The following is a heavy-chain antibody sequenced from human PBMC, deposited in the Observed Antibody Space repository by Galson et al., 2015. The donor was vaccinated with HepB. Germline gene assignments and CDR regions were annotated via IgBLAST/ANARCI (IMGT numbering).Heavy chain of an antibody. V-gene: IGHV5-51*01. CDR1: GSSFTSYW. CDR2: IYPGDSDT. Sequence: QSGAEAKKPGESLKISCKGPGSSFTSYWIGWARQMPGKALEWMALIYPGDSDTTSSPSFQGQVTISADKSISTAYLQWSSLKASDTAMYYCARLEYYYDSSGYYHPPGAFDIWGQGTMVTVSS. J-gene: IGHJ3*02. CDR3: ARLEYYYDSSGYYHPPGAFDI. D-gene: IGHD3-22*01.